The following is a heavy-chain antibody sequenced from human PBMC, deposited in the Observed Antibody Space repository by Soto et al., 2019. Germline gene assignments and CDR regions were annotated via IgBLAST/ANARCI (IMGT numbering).Heavy chain of an antibody. Sequence: QVQLQQWGAGLLKPSETLSLTCAVYGGSFSGYYWSWIRQPPGKGLEWIGEINHSGSTNYNPSLKSRVTISVDTSKNQFSLKLSSVTAADTAVYYCARSPTMVVTATWYFDLWGRGTLVTVSS. V-gene: IGHV4-34*01. CDR1: GGSFSGYY. CDR3: ARSPTMVVTATWYFDL. CDR2: INHSGST. J-gene: IGHJ2*01. D-gene: IGHD2-21*02.